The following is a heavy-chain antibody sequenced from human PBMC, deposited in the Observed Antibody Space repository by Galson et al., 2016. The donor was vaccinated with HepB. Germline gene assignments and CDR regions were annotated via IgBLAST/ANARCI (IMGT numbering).Heavy chain of an antibody. D-gene: IGHD2-15*01. J-gene: IGHJ6*02. CDR1: GPIFNNYA. Sequence: SLRLSCAMSGPIFNNYAMHWVRQPPGKGLEWVSLLSWNGVSTYYADSMKGRFTISRDNTRKSLYLEMNNLRPEDTAVYYCARVAAPLGYYGMDGWGQGTTVIVSS. V-gene: IGHV3-43D*03. CDR2: LSWNGVST. CDR3: ARVAAPLGYYGMDG.